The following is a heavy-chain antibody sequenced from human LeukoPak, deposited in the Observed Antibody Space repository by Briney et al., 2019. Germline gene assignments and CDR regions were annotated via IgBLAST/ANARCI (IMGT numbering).Heavy chain of an antibody. CDR3: ARVGMDYDNVDY. V-gene: IGHV3-48*03. CDR2: ISSGGTTI. CDR1: GFTFSSYE. Sequence: GGSLRLSCAASGFTFSSYEVNWVCQAPGKGLEWVSYISSGGTTIYYADSVKGRFTISRDSAKNSLYLQMDSLRAEDTAIYYCARVGMDYDNVDYWGQGTLVSVSS. D-gene: IGHD3-16*01. J-gene: IGHJ4*02.